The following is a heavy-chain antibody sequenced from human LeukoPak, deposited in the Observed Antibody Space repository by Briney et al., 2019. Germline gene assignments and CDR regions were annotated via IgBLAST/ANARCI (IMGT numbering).Heavy chain of an antibody. CDR3: ARDPGSSGYYYFRVADNWFDP. D-gene: IGHD3-22*01. CDR2: ISAYNGNT. Sequence: ASVKVSCKASGYTFTSYGISWVRQAPGQGLEWMGWISAYNGNTNYAQKLQGRVTMTTDTSTSTAYMELRSLRSDDTAVYYCARDPGSSGYYYFRVADNWFDPWGQGTLVTVSS. V-gene: IGHV1-18*01. J-gene: IGHJ5*02. CDR1: GYTFTSYG.